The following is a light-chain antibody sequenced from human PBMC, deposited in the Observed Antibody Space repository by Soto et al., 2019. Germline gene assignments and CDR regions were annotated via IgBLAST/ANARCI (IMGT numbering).Light chain of an antibody. V-gene: IGKV2-29*01. CDR2: EVS. J-gene: IGKJ5*01. CDR3: QQYGSSQIT. Sequence: DVVMTQTPLSLSVAPGQPASISCKSSQSLLHITGETFLFWYLQKPGQSPQLLIYEVSTRVSGVPDRFSGSGSGTDFTLTISRLEPEDFAVYYCQQYGSSQITFGQGTRLEIK. CDR1: QSLLHITGETF.